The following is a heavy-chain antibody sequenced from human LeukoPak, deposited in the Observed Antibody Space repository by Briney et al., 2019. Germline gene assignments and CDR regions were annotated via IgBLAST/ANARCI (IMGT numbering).Heavy chain of an antibody. D-gene: IGHD1-26*01. CDR2: INHSGST. CDR1: GGFFSGYY. Sequence: SETLSLTCAVYGGFFSGYYWSWIRQPPGKGLEWIGEINHSGSTNYNPSLKSRVTISVDTSKNQFSLKLSSVTAADTAVYYCASTPLPPALLYYYYYGMDVWGQGTTVTVSS. J-gene: IGHJ6*02. V-gene: IGHV4-34*01. CDR3: ASTPLPPALLYYYYYGMDV.